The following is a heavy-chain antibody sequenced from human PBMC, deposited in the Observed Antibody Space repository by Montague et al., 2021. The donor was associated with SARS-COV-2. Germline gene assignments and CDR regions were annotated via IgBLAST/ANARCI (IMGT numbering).Heavy chain of an antibody. CDR2: IYTSGST. V-gene: IGHV4-4*07. Sequence: SETLSLTCTVSGGSISSYYWSWIRQPAGKGLEWIGRIYTSGSTNXNPSLKSRVTMSVDTSKNQFSLRLSSVTAADTAVYYCAREAWFGDKTSVSEYYGMDVWGQGTTVTVSS. J-gene: IGHJ6*02. CDR3: AREAWFGDKTSVSEYYGMDV. D-gene: IGHD3-10*01. CDR1: GGSISSYY.